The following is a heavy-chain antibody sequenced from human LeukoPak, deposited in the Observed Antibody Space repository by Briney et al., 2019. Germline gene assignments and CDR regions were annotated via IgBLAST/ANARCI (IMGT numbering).Heavy chain of an antibody. D-gene: IGHD3-22*01. CDR3: AKGDSGYYTFFDY. CDR2: ISYDGSNK. CDR1: GFTFSTYG. J-gene: IGHJ4*02. V-gene: IGHV3-30*18. Sequence: GRSLRLSCAASGFTFSTYGMHWVRHAPGKGLEWVAVISYDGSNKYYADSVKGRFTISRDNSKNTLYLQMNSLRAEDTALYYCAKGDSGYYTFFDYWGQGTLVTVSS.